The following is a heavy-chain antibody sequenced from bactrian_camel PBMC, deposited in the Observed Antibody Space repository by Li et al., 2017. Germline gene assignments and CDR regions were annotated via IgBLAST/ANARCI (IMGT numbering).Heavy chain of an antibody. V-gene: IGHV3S40*01. CDR2: INKDGAYT. Sequence: QLVESGGDLVQPGGSLRLSCAASGFEFSPYDMTWVRQAPGKGLEWVSFINKDGAYTYYADSVKGRFTISRDNAKNTIYLQMTALRSDDTALYYCAIDPGSDLGRCGQGTQVTVS. D-gene: IGHD7*01. CDR1: GFEFSPYD. J-gene: IGHJ4*01.